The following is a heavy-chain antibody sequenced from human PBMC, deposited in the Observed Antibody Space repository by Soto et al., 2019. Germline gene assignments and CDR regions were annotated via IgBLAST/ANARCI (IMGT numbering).Heavy chain of an antibody. CDR2: IYNIGIT. J-gene: IGHJ5*02. Sequence: SDTLSLTCTVSGGSISSYYWSWIRQPPGKGLEWIAYIYNIGITNYNPSLKSRVTISLDTSKNQFSLRLSSVTAADTAVYYCERYESGYDYNYFDPWGQGTLVTVSS. D-gene: IGHD5-12*01. V-gene: IGHV4-59*08. CDR1: GGSISSYY. CDR3: ERYESGYDYNYFDP.